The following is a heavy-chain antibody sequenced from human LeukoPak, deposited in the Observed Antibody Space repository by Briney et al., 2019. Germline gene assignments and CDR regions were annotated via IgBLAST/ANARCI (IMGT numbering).Heavy chain of an antibody. D-gene: IGHD5-12*01. Sequence: PGGSLRLSCAASGFTFSSYEINWVRHTPVKGLEWVSYISSSGGTIYYAVSVKGRFTISRDNAKNSLYLQMNSLRAEDTAVYYCARKQVDSVAMEYYFDYWGQGTLVTVSS. CDR1: GFTFSSYE. V-gene: IGHV3-48*03. CDR3: ARKQVDSVAMEYYFDY. J-gene: IGHJ4*02. CDR2: ISSSGGTI.